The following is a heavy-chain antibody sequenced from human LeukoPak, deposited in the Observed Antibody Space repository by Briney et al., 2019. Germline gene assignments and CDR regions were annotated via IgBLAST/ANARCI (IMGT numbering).Heavy chain of an antibody. CDR1: GDSVSRNTAG. D-gene: IGHD3-22*01. Sequence: SQTLSLTCAISGDSVSRNTAGWNWVRQSPSRGLEWLGRTYYRSKWYSDFAPSVRNRITINPDTSKNQFYLKLSSLTAADTAVYYCARRDDSSGYHKIFDYWGQGTLVTVSS. CDR2: TYYRSKWYS. J-gene: IGHJ4*02. V-gene: IGHV6-1*01. CDR3: ARRDDSSGYHKIFDY.